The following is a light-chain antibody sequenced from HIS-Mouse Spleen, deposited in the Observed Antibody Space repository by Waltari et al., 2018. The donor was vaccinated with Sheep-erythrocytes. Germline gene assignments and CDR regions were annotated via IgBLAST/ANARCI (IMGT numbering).Light chain of an antibody. CDR2: EGS. J-gene: IGLJ3*02. V-gene: IGLV2-23*01. Sequence: QSALTQPASVSGSPGQPITISCTGTSSDVGRYNLFSWYQQHPGKAPKRMLYEGSKRPSGVSKRFFGSKSGNTASLTISGLQAEDEADYYCCSYAGSSTPWVFGGGTKLTVL. CDR1: SSDVGRYNL. CDR3: CSYAGSSTPWV.